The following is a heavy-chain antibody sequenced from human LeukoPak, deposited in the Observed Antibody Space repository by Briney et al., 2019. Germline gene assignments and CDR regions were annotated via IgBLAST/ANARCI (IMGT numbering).Heavy chain of an antibody. V-gene: IGHV3-30-3*01. CDR1: KFVFRTYA. Sequence: GGSLRLSCAASKFVFRTYAMHWVRQAPGKGLEWVAVISSDGSNKYYADSVKGRFTISRDTSKNTLFLQMSSLTADDTAVYYCAKVRAGWYFDYWGQGTLVTVSS. D-gene: IGHD6-19*01. CDR3: AKVRAGWYFDY. CDR2: ISSDGSNK. J-gene: IGHJ4*02.